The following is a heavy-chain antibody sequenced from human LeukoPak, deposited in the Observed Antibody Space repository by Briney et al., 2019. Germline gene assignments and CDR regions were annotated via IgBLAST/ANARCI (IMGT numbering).Heavy chain of an antibody. CDR3: ARDQGYSYPLNCFDP. Sequence: GASVKVSCKASGGTFSSYAISWVRQAPGQGLEWMGGIIPIFGTANYAQKFQGRVTITTDESTSTAYMELSSLRSEDTAVYYCARDQGYSYPLNCFDPWGQGTLVTVSS. CDR2: IIPIFGTA. D-gene: IGHD5-18*01. V-gene: IGHV1-69*05. CDR1: GGTFSSYA. J-gene: IGHJ5*02.